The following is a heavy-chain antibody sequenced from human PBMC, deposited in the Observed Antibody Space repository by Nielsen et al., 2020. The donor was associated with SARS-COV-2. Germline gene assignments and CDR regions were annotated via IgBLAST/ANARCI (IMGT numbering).Heavy chain of an antibody. Sequence: KVSCKGSGYSFTSYWISWVRQMPGKGLEWMGRIDPSDSYTNYSPSFQGHVTISADKSISTAYLQWSSLKASDTAMYYCARLMAINYGSGFYYGMDVWGQGTTVTVSS. CDR2: IDPSDSYT. CDR1: GYSFTSYW. J-gene: IGHJ6*02. V-gene: IGHV5-10-1*01. D-gene: IGHD3-10*01. CDR3: ARLMAINYGSGFYYGMDV.